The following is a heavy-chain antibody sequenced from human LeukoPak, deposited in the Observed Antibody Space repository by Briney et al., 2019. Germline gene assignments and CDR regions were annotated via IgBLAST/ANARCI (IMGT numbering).Heavy chain of an antibody. CDR1: XXSLSTRGMC. Sequence: GSGXAXXXPTQTLTLTCTFXXXSLSTRGMCVXXXRQPPGKALEWLARIDWDDDKYYSTSLKTRLTISKDTSKNQVVLTMTNMDPVDTATYYCAREWFGGYAFDIWGQGTMVTVSS. CDR3: AREWFGGYAFDI. CDR2: IDWDDDK. V-gene: IGHV2-70*11. J-gene: IGHJ3*02. D-gene: IGHD3-10*01.